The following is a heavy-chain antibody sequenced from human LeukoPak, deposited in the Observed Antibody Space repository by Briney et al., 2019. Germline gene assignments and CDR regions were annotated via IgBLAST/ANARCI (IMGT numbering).Heavy chain of an antibody. J-gene: IGHJ4*02. CDR2: INPSGGST. CDR3: ARGVFVSKMFSDEWFGELLSPLGSSHYPVYYFDY. D-gene: IGHD3-10*01. V-gene: IGHV1-46*01. CDR1: GGTFTSYY. Sequence: ASVKVSCKASGGTFTSYYMHWVRQAPGQGLEWMGIINPSGGSTSYAQKFQGRVTMTRDTSTSTVYMELSSLRSEDTAVYYCARGVFVSKMFSDEWFGELLSPLGSSHYPVYYFDYWGQGTLVTVSS.